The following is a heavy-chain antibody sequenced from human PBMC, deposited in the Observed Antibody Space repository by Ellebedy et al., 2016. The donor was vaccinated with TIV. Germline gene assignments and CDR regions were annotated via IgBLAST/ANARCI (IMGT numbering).Heavy chain of an antibody. D-gene: IGHD3-16*01. CDR3: AKGSSSGFNYDRVGFAY. CDR2: INSDGSST. Sequence: GGSLRLSCAASGFTFSSFAMHWVRQPPGKGLEWLSVINSDGSSTYHANSVKGRFTITRDNSKNTLYLQMNRLRTEDTAVYYCAKGSSSGFNYDRVGFAYWGQGTLVTVSP. V-gene: IGHV3-23*03. CDR1: GFTFSSFA. J-gene: IGHJ4*02.